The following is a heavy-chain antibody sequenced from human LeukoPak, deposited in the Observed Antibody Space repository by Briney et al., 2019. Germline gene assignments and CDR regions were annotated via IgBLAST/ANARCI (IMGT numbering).Heavy chain of an antibody. CDR3: ARGYCSGSSCYHFDS. CDR1: GYTFTGHY. J-gene: IGHJ4*02. Sequence: ASVKVSCKTSGYTFTGHYMHWMRQAPGQGLEWMGWINGNTGGTHYAQKFQGRVTMTRDTPIRTAYMELSSLTSDDTAMYFCARGYCSGSSCYHFDSWGQGTLVTVFS. V-gene: IGHV1-2*02. CDR2: INGNTGGT. D-gene: IGHD2-15*01.